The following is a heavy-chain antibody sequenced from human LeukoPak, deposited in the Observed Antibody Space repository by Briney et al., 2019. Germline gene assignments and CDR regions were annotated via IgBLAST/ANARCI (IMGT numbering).Heavy chain of an antibody. J-gene: IGHJ3*02. D-gene: IGHD6-13*01. CDR1: GFTFSRHD. CDR3: AKGVSSSWSNDAFDI. CDR2: ISYDGSNK. Sequence: PGRSLRLSCVASGFTFSRHDMNWVRQAPGKGLEWVAVISYDGSNKYYADSVKGRFTISRDNSKNTLYLQMNSLRTEYTAVYYCAKGVSSSWSNDAFDIWGQGTMVTVSS. V-gene: IGHV3-30*18.